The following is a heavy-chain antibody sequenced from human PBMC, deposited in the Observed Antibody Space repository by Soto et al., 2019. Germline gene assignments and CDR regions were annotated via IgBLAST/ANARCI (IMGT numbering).Heavy chain of an antibody. CDR2: MHSTGRA. D-gene: IGHD2-2*01. CDR3: VRSGHSFEGAM. Sequence: SETLSLTCSVSGASMNDYYGSWVRQPPGKGLEWIGYMHSTGRANSNSSLNSRASISVDTSKNRFSLSLTSVTPADTAVYYCVRSGHSFEGAMWGRGILVTVSS. V-gene: IGHV4-59*01. CDR1: GASMNDYY. J-gene: IGHJ4*02.